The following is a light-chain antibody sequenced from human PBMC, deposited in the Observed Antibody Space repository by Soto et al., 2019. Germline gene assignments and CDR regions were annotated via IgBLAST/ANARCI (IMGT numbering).Light chain of an antibody. J-gene: IGKJ2*01. CDR2: GGS. CDR3: QHFGNSLYT. V-gene: IGKV3-20*01. Sequence: EIVLTQSPDTLSVSPGEGTTLSCRASQSVTSKHVAWYQQKPGQAPRLLIYGGSSRATGIPDRFSGSGSGTDFTLTISRVEPEDFAVYYCQHFGNSLYTFGQGTKLEIK. CDR1: QSVTSKH.